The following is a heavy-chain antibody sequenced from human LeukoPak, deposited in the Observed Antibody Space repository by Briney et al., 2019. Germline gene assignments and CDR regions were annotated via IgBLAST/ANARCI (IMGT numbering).Heavy chain of an antibody. CDR2: ISSSSSYI. D-gene: IGHD3-22*01. J-gene: IGHJ4*02. CDR3: ARDHTYYYDSSGYYDDY. V-gene: IGHV3-21*04. Sequence: GGSLRLSCAASGFTFSSYSMNWVRQAPGKGLEWVSSISSSSSYIYYADSVKGRFTISRDNAKDSLYLQMNSLRAEDTAVYYCARDHTYYYDSSGYYDDYWGQGTLVTVSS. CDR1: GFTFSSYS.